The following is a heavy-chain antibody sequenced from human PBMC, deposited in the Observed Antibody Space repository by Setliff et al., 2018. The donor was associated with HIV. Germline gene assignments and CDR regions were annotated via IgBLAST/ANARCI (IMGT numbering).Heavy chain of an antibody. CDR3: ARDKFPYARDV. Sequence: GGSLRLSCAASGFTFRAHWMLWFRQAPGKGLMWVSRISPDGTKTNHADSVKGRCTTSRDNSKNMFYLQMHNVRSEDTGFYYCARDKFPYARDVWGPGTLVTVSS. CDR2: ISPDGTKT. D-gene: IGHD2-8*01. CDR1: GFTFRAHW. J-gene: IGHJ4*02. V-gene: IGHV3-74*01.